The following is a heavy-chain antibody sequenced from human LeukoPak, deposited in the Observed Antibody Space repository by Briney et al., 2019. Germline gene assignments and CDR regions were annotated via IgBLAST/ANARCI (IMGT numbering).Heavy chain of an antibody. CDR3: AIMHRYYDGSGYWVQ. CDR1: GYSFSDYW. CDR2: IYPSDSDT. V-gene: IGHV5-51*01. J-gene: IGHJ4*02. D-gene: IGHD3-22*01. Sequence: GESLKISCKGSGYSFSDYWIAWVRQMPGKGLEWMGIIYPSDSDTRYSPSFQGQVTFSADKSISTAYLQWSSLRDEDTAVYYCAIMHRYYDGSGYWVQWGQGTLVTVSS.